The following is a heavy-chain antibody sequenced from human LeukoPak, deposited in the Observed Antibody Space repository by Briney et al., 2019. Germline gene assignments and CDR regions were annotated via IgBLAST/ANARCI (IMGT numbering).Heavy chain of an antibody. V-gene: IGHV1-18*01. CDR1: GYTFTSYG. Sequence: GASVKVSCKASGYTFTSYGISWVRQAPGQGLEWMGWISAYNGNTNYAQKLQGRVTMTTDTSTSTAYMELRSLRSDDTAVYYCAGDLSRYYDSSGTDYWGQGTLVTVSS. CDR2: ISAYNGNT. J-gene: IGHJ4*02. CDR3: AGDLSRYYDSSGTDY. D-gene: IGHD3-22*01.